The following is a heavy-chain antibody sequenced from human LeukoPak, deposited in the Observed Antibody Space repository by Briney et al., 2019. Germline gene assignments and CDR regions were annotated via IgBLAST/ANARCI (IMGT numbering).Heavy chain of an antibody. J-gene: IGHJ4*02. CDR3: AKDMYYYDSSGSGFDY. D-gene: IGHD3-22*01. CDR1: GFTFSSYG. CDR2: IRYDGSNK. V-gene: IGHV3-30*02. Sequence: GGSLRLSCAASGFTFSSYGMHWVRQAPGKGLEWVAFIRYDGSNKYYADSVKGRFTISRDNSKITLYLQMNSLRAEDTAVYYCAKDMYYYDSSGSGFDYWGQGTLVTVSS.